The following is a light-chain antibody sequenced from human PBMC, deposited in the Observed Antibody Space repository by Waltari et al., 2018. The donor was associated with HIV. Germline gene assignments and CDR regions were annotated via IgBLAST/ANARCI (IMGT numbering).Light chain of an antibody. Sequence: LTQPPSASGSPGQSVTISCTGSSSDIGGYRFVSWYQQHPGKAPKLMIYEVSKRPSGVPDRFSGSKSGNTASLTVSGLQAEDEADYFCSSYAANNDILFGGGTKLTVL. CDR2: EVS. CDR3: SSYAANNDIL. J-gene: IGLJ3*02. V-gene: IGLV2-8*01. CDR1: SSDIGGYRF.